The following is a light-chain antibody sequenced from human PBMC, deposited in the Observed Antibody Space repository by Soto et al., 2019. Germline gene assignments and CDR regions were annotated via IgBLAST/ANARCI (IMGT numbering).Light chain of an antibody. CDR2: DVT. CDR1: SSDVGAYNY. J-gene: IGLJ1*01. V-gene: IGLV2-14*01. Sequence: QSALTQPASVSGSPGQSITISCTGTSSDVGAYNYVSWYQQNPGKAPKLMIYDVTNRPSGVSNRFSGSKSGNTGSLTISGLQAEDEADYYCSSFTTSTTYVFGTGTKLTVL. CDR3: SSFTTSTTYV.